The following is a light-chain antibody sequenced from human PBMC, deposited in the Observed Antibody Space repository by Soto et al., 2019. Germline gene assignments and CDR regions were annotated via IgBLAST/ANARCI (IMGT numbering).Light chain of an antibody. CDR1: QSVLYSSNNKNY. CDR2: AAS. Sequence: DIVLTQSPDSLAVSLGDRATINCKSSQSVLYSSNNKNYLAWYQQKPGEAPKLLIYAASSLQSGVPSRFSGSGSGTDFTLTISSLQPEDFATYYCQQSYSTPYTFGQGTKVDIK. J-gene: IGKJ2*01. V-gene: IGKV4-1*01. CDR3: QQSYSTPYT.